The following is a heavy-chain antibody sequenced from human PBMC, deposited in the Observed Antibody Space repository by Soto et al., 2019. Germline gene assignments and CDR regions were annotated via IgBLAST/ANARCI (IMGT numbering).Heavy chain of an antibody. CDR3: ARTRHHFSATTCYEFYFDY. Sequence: SETLSLTCTVSGVSITNTNWWTWVRRPPGKGLEWLGAIFHAGSTNYNPSLKSRDTMSADKSENRFALSLTSVTAADTAVYYCARTRHHFSATTCYEFYFDYWGQGTLVTVSS. V-gene: IGHV4-4*02. CDR1: GVSITNTNW. J-gene: IGHJ4*02. D-gene: IGHD2-2*01. CDR2: IFHAGST.